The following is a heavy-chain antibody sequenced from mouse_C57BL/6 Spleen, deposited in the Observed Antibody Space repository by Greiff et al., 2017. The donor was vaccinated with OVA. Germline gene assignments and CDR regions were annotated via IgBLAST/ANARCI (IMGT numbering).Heavy chain of an antibody. J-gene: IGHJ1*03. V-gene: IGHV1-15*01. Sequence: VQLQQSGAELVRPGASVTLSCKASGYTFTDYEMHWVKQTPVHGLEWIGAIDPETGGTAYNQKFKGKAILTVDKSSSTAYMELRSLTSEDSAVYYCTRSENYYGSSHWYFDVWGTGTTVTVAS. CDR2: IDPETGGT. CDR1: GYTFTDYE. CDR3: TRSENYYGSSHWYFDV. D-gene: IGHD1-1*01.